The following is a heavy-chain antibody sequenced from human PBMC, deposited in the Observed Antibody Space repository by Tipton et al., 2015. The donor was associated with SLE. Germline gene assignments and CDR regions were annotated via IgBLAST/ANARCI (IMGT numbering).Heavy chain of an antibody. V-gene: IGHV4-4*08. D-gene: IGHD6-19*01. Sequence: TLSLTCTVSGGSLRRYYWSWIRQPPRKGLEWIGYIYTSGSTNYNPPLKSRVTLSVDTSKNQFPLKLSSVTAADTAVYYCARDWSSGWYNWFDPGGQGTLVTVSS. CDR1: GGSLRRYY. CDR2: IYTSGST. CDR3: ARDWSSGWYNWFDP. J-gene: IGHJ5*02.